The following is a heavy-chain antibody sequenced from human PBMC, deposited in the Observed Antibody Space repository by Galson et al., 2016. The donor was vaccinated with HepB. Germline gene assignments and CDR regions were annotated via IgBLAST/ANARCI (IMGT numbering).Heavy chain of an antibody. J-gene: IGHJ4*02. CDR3: ARDPTVSHGDNANVGGSDH. CDR2: ISGYNGNT. D-gene: IGHD4-17*01. Sequence: SCKASGYSFTSYAFSWVRQDPGQRPEWMGWISGYNGNTKYAQKFQGRVTMTADTWTNTSYMELRSLRSGDTAVYYCARDPTVSHGDNANVGGSDHWGQGTLVTVSS. V-gene: IGHV1-18*01. CDR1: GYSFTSYA.